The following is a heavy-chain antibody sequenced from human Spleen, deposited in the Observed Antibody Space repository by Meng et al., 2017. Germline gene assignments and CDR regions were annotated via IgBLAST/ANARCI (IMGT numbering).Heavy chain of an antibody. Sequence: QVRVVRSVDEVKKPGASVKVSCKASGYTFTSYAMNWVRQAPGQGLEWMGWINTNTGNPTYAQGFTGRFVFSLDTSVSTAYLQISSLKAEDTAVYYCARDSRYSYGRGFDLWGRGTLVTVSS. CDR3: ARDSRYSYGRGFDL. J-gene: IGHJ2*01. CDR2: INTNTGNP. V-gene: IGHV7-4-1*02. D-gene: IGHD5-18*01. CDR1: GYTFTSYA.